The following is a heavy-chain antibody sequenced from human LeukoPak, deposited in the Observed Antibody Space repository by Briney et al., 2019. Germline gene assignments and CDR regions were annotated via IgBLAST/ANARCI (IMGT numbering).Heavy chain of an antibody. V-gene: IGHV3-11*01. CDR3: ARARFYGARPDY. CDR1: GFTVSSNY. CDR2: ISSSGSTI. Sequence: PGGSLRLSCAASGFTVSSNYMSWIRQAPGKGLEWVSYISSSGSTIYYADSVKGRFTISRDNAKNSLYLQMNSLRAEDTAVYYCARARFYGARPDYWGQGTLVTVSS. D-gene: IGHD4-17*01. J-gene: IGHJ4*02.